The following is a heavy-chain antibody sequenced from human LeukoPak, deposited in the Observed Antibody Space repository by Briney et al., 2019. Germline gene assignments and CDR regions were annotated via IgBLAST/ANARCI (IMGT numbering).Heavy chain of an antibody. CDR1: GYTFTSYG. D-gene: IGHD3-16*01. J-gene: IGHJ4*02. CDR2: ISAYNGNT. V-gene: IGHV1-18*01. Sequence: GASVKVSCKASGYTFTSYGISWVRQAPGQGLEWMGWISAYNGNTNYAQKFQGRVTMTTDTSTSTAYMELRSLRSDDTAVYYCGRVDDYVWGRPFDYWGQGTLVTVSS. CDR3: GRVDDYVWGRPFDY.